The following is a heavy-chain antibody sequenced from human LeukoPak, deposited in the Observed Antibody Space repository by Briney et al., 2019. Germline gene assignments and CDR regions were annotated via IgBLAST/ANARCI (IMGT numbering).Heavy chain of an antibody. Sequence: GGSLRLSCAASGFTFSSYWMSWVRQAPGKGLEWVANIKQDGSEKYYVDSVKGRFTISRDNAKNSLYLQMNSLRAEDTAVYYCARVGDSSGYYPLTFDIWGQGTMVTVSS. CDR2: IKQDGSEK. J-gene: IGHJ3*02. D-gene: IGHD3-22*01. CDR3: ARVGDSSGYYPLTFDI. CDR1: GFTFSSYW. V-gene: IGHV3-7*01.